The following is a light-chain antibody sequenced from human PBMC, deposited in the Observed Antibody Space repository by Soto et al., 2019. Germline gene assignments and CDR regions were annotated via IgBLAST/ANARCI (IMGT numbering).Light chain of an antibody. V-gene: IGLV2-14*01. CDR2: EVS. CDR3: SSYTGSSSYS. CDR1: SSDVGGYNH. Sequence: QSALTQPASVSGSPGQSITISCTGTSSDVGGYNHVSWHQLHPGKAPKLMIYEVSNRPSGVSNRFSVSKSGNTASLTNSGPQAGDEAVYYCSSYTGSSSYSFGTGTRSPS. J-gene: IGLJ1*01.